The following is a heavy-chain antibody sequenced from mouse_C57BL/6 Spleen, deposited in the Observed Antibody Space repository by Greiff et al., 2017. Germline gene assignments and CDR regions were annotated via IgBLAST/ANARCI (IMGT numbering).Heavy chain of an antibody. D-gene: IGHD2-4*01. CDR3: ARDDYEDYYAMDD. CDR1: GYTFTSYW. J-gene: IGHJ4*01. Sequence: VQLQQPGAELVKPGASVKMSCKASGYTFTSYWITWVKQRPGQGLEWIGDIYPGSGSTNYNEKFKSKATLTVDTSSSTAYMQLSSLTSEDSAVYYCARDDYEDYYAMDDWGQGTSVTVSS. CDR2: IYPGSGST. V-gene: IGHV1-55*01.